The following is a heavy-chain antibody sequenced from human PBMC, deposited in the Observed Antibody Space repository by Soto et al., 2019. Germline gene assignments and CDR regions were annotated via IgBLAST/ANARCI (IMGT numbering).Heavy chain of an antibody. V-gene: IGHV4-61*01. J-gene: IGHJ6*02. CDR3: ARVGYYDSSGYSSLKPWYYYYGMDV. CDR2: IYYSGST. D-gene: IGHD3-22*01. CDR1: GGSVSSGSYY. Sequence: KPSETLSLTCTVSGGSVSSGSYYWSWIRQPPGKGLEWIGYIYYSGSTNYNPSLKSRVTISVDTSKNQFSLKLSSVTAADTAVYYCARVGYYDSSGYSSLKPWYYYYGMDVWGQGTTVTVSS.